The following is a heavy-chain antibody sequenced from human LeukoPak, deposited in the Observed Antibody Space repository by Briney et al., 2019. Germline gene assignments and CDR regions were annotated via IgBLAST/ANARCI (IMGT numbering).Heavy chain of an antibody. CDR1: GFTFSNAW. D-gene: IGHD3-10*01. CDR2: ISSSSSYI. Sequence: GGSLRLSCAASGFTFSNAWMNWVRQAPGKGLEWVSSISSSSSYIYYADSVKGRFTISRDNAKNSLYLQMNSLRAEDTAVYYCARDHGSGSYYTDYWGQGTLVTVSS. CDR3: ARDHGSGSYYTDY. J-gene: IGHJ4*02. V-gene: IGHV3-21*01.